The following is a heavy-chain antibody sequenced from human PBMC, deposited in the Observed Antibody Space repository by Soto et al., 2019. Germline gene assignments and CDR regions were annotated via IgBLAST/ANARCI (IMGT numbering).Heavy chain of an antibody. CDR2: ITGRGSVM. Sequence: QGQLVESGGSLVKPGGSLRLTCEASGFTFSDYYMAWIRQAPGKGLEWVSYITGRGSVMYYADSVKGRCTISRDNARNSLFLHIRSLRAEDTAVYYCARADWQKRDGNDPFDYWGQGTLVTVSS. V-gene: IGHV3-11*01. D-gene: IGHD2-21*01. CDR1: GFTFSDYY. J-gene: IGHJ4*02. CDR3: ARADWQKRDGNDPFDY.